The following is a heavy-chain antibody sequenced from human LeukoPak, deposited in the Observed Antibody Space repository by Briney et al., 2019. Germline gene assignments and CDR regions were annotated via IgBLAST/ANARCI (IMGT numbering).Heavy chain of an antibody. D-gene: IGHD4-23*01. CDR3: AKDKLDNAWYFDL. Sequence: PGGSLRLSCAASGFTFDDYAMHWVRQAPGKGLEWVSGISWNSGSIGYADSVKGRFTISRDNSKNTLYLQMNSLRAEDTAVYYCAKDKLDNAWYFDLWGRGTLVTVSS. J-gene: IGHJ2*01. CDR1: GFTFDDYA. CDR2: ISWNSGSI. V-gene: IGHV3-9*01.